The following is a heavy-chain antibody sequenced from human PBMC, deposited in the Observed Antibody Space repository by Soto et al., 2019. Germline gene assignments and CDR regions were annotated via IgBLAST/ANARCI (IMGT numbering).Heavy chain of an antibody. V-gene: IGHV4-39*07. Sequence: SETLSLTCTVSGGSISSSSYYWVWIRQPPGKGLEWIGSINHSGSTNYNPSLKSRVTISVDTSKNQLSLQLSSVTPEDTAVYYCARSLAGLGAMDVWGQGTTVTVSS. CDR2: INHSGST. J-gene: IGHJ6*02. CDR1: GGSISSSSYY. D-gene: IGHD1-26*01. CDR3: ARSLAGLGAMDV.